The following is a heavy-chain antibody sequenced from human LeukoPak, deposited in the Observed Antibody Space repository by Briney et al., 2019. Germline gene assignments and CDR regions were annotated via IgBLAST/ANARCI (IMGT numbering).Heavy chain of an antibody. CDR1: GFTFSSYA. D-gene: IGHD6-13*01. CDR2: MTGSGGST. CDR3: AKGRSSWSAFDY. J-gene: IGHJ4*02. Sequence: GSLRLSCAASGFTFSSYAMSWVHQAPGKGLEWVSTMTGSGGSTYYADSVKGRFTISRDNSKNTLYLQMNSLRAEDTAVYYCAKGRSSWSAFDYWGQGTLVTVSS. V-gene: IGHV3-23*01.